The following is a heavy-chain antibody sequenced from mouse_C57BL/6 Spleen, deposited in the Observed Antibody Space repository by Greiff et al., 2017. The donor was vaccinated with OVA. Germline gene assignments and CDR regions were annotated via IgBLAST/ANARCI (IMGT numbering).Heavy chain of an antibody. D-gene: IGHD2-14*01. Sequence: QVQLQQPGAELVKPGASVKMSCKASGYTFTSYWITWVKQRPGQGLEWIGDIYPGSGSTNYNEKFKSKATLTVATSSSTAYMQLSSLTSEDSAVYYCARGVTYYRGFAYWGQGTLVTVSA. CDR1: GYTFTSYW. V-gene: IGHV1-55*01. CDR2: IYPGSGST. J-gene: IGHJ3*01. CDR3: ARGVTYYRGFAY.